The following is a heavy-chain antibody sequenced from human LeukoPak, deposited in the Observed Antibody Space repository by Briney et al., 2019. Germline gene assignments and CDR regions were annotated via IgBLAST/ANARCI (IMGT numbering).Heavy chain of an antibody. D-gene: IGHD5-18*01. CDR1: GFTFSSYG. J-gene: IGHJ6*03. CDR2: IYYSGST. V-gene: IGHV4-39*07. CDR3: ARARGYVSYYYYYMDV. Sequence: GSLRLSCAASGFTFSSYGMSWIRQPPGKGLEWIGSIYYSGSTYYNPSLKSRVTISVDTSKNQFSLKLSSVTAADTAVYYCARARGYVSYYYYYMDVWGKGTTVTVSS.